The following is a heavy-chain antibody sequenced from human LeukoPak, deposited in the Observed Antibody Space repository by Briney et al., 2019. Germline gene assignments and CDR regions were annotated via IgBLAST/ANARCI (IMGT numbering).Heavy chain of an antibody. CDR1: GYTFTSYY. V-gene: IGHV1-46*01. Sequence: ASVKVSCKASGYTFTSYYMHWVRQAPGQGLEWMGTINPSGGSTSYAQKFQGRVTMTRDTSTSTVYMELSSLRSEDAAVYYCARAYSSGPSYFDYWGQGTLLTDSS. J-gene: IGHJ4*02. D-gene: IGHD6-19*01. CDR3: ARAYSSGPSYFDY. CDR2: INPSGGST.